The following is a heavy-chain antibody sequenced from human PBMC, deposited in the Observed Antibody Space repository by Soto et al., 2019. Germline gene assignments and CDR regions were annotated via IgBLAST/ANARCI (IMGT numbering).Heavy chain of an antibody. CDR3: AKGDCSGGRCYRGFDY. D-gene: IGHD2-15*01. Sequence: RRLSCAASGFTFSSYDMNLVRQAPWKGLEWVSGVSASGSITSYADSAKGRFTISRDNAKNTVFLQMTGLRAEDTAVYFCAKGDCSGGRCYRGFDYWGQGTLVTVSS. J-gene: IGHJ4*02. CDR2: VSASGSIT. V-gene: IGHV3-23*01. CDR1: GFTFSSYD.